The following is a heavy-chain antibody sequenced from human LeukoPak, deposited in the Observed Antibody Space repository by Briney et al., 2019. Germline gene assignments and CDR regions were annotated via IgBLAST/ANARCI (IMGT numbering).Heavy chain of an antibody. V-gene: IGHV4-34*01. D-gene: IGHD1-26*01. J-gene: IGHJ4*02. CDR2: INHSGST. Sequence: SETLSLTCAVYGGSFSDYYWSWIRQPPGKGLEWIGEINHSGSTNYNPSLKSRVTISVDTSKNQFSLKLSSVTAADTAVYYCARKGGNSGSYYDHYFDYWGQGTLVTVSS. CDR1: GGSFSDYY. CDR3: ARKGGNSGSYYDHYFDY.